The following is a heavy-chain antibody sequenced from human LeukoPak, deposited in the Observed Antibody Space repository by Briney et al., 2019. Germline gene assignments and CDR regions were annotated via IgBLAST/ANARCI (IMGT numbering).Heavy chain of an antibody. D-gene: IGHD5-18*01. J-gene: IGHJ3*02. CDR1: GGSISSSSYY. CDR3: ARPGVGSGRYGAFDI. CDR2: IYYSGST. V-gene: IGHV4-39*07. Sequence: SQTLSLTCTVSGGSISSSSYYWGWIRQPPGKGLEWIGSIYYSGSTYYNPSLKSRVTISVDTSKNQFSLKLSSVTAADTAVYYCARPGVGSGRYGAFDIWGQGTMVTVSS.